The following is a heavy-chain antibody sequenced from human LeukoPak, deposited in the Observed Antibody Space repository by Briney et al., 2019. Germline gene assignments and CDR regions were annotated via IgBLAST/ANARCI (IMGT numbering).Heavy chain of an antibody. D-gene: IGHD6-19*01. CDR1: GYTFSTYA. V-gene: IGHV1-3*01. CDR2: INPVNGNT. J-gene: IGHJ4*02. Sequence: ASVKVSCKASGYTFSTYAIHWVRQAPGQRLEWMAWINPVNGNTKYSQKLQGRITITSDTSASTADMELSGLRSGDTAIYYCARPMGSGWASFDSWGQGTLVTVFS. CDR3: ARPMGSGWASFDS.